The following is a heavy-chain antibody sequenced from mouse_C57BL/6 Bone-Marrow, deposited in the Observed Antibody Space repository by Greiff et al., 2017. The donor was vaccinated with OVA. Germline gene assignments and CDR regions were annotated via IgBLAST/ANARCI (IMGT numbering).Heavy chain of an antibody. D-gene: IGHD6-1*01. J-gene: IGHJ1*03. CDR3: ARQRANFCWYFGV. V-gene: IGHV5-6*01. Sequence: EVQGVESGGDLVKPGGSLKLSCAASGFTFSSYGMSWVRQTPDKRLEWVATISSGGSYTYYPDSVKGRFTISRDNAKNTLYLQMSSLKSEDTAMYYCARQRANFCWYFGVWGTGTTGTVSS. CDR1: GFTFSSYG. CDR2: ISSGGSYT.